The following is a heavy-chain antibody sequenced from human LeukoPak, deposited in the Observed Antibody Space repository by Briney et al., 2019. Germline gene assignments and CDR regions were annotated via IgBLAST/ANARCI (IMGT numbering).Heavy chain of an antibody. Sequence: GGSLRLSCAASGFTVSSNYMSWVRQAPGKGLEWVSAISGSGGSTYYADSVKGRFTISRDNSKNTLYLQMNSLRAEDTAVYYCAKEGEGLKTYYYDSGGYLGYWGQGTLVTVSS. CDR3: AKEGEGLKTYYYDSGGYLGY. CDR1: GFTVSSNY. V-gene: IGHV3-23*01. CDR2: ISGSGGST. J-gene: IGHJ4*02. D-gene: IGHD3-22*01.